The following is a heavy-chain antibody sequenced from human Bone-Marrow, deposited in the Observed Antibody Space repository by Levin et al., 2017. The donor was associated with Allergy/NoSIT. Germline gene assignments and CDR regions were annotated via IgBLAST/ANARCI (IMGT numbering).Heavy chain of an antibody. D-gene: IGHD2-2*01. CDR2: IIPIIERT. CDR3: ARDRDVQVPSALDL. J-gene: IGHJ4*02. CDR1: GGTFSSYT. V-gene: IGHV1-69*08. Sequence: KISCKVSGGTFSSYTLNWVRQTPGQGLEWMGRIIPIIERTNYAQKFQGRVTITADKSTSTAYMEVSSLRSEDTAIYYCARDRDVQVPSALDLWGQGTRVTGSS.